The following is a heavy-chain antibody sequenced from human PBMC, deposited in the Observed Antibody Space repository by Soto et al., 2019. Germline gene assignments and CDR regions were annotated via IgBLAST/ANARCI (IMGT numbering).Heavy chain of an antibody. CDR3: ARGLSKCGCSDY. CDR2: MNPNSGNT. Sequence: GASVKVSCKASGYTFTSYDINWVRQATGQGLEWMGWMNPNSGNTGYAQKFQGRVTMTRNTSISTAYMELSSLRSEDTAVYYCARGLSKCGCSDYWGQGTLVTVSS. CDR1: GYTFTSYD. J-gene: IGHJ4*02. D-gene: IGHD6-19*01. V-gene: IGHV1-8*01.